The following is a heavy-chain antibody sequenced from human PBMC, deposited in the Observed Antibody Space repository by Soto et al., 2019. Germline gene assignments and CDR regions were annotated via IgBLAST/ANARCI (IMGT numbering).Heavy chain of an antibody. D-gene: IGHD5-18*01. CDR3: ARLLGDLNVDTDPLVAADNWFDP. Sequence: GESLKISCKGSGYSFTSYWIGWVRQMPGKGLEWMGIIYPGDSDTRYSPSFQGQVTISADKSISTAYLQWSSLKASDTAMYYCARLLGDLNVDTDPLVAADNWFDPWGQGTLVTVSS. CDR2: IYPGDSDT. CDR1: GYSFTSYW. V-gene: IGHV5-51*01. J-gene: IGHJ5*02.